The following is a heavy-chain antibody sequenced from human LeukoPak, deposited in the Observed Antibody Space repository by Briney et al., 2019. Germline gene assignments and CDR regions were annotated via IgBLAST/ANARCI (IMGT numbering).Heavy chain of an antibody. J-gene: IGHJ4*02. V-gene: IGHV3-23*01. CDR1: GFTFSNYA. D-gene: IGHD6-13*01. CDR3: AKDLYSSSWFSTGDY. CDR2: MSGTSGNT. Sequence: RGPLRLSCAASGFTFSNYAMTWVRQAPGKGLEWVSGMSGTSGNTYYADSVKGRFTISRDNSKNTLYLQMNSLRAEDTAVYYCAKDLYSSSWFSTGDYWGQGTLVTVSS.